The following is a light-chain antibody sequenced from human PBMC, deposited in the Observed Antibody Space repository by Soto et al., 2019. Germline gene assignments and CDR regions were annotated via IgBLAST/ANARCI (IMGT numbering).Light chain of an antibody. CDR3: QQYLNSPRT. V-gene: IGKV3-20*01. CDR1: QRVASD. J-gene: IGKJ1*01. Sequence: VLTQSPGTLSLSPGEGATLSCRASQRVASDLAWYLQKPGQPPRLLIYDASIRATGIPDRISGSGSERDFTHTISRLEPEDAALYYCQQYLNSPRTLGQGTKVDIK. CDR2: DAS.